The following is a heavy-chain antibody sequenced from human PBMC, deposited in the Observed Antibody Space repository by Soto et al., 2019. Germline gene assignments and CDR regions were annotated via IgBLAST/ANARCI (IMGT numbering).Heavy chain of an antibody. J-gene: IGHJ6*02. CDR2: ISYDGSNK. Sequence: PGGSLRLSCAASEFTFSSYAIHWVRQAPGKGLEWVAVISYDGSNKYYADSVKGRFTISRDNSKNTLYLQMNSLRAEDTAVYYCARGRGTRVLVPAAISHYYGMDVWGQGTTVTVSS. CDR1: EFTFSSYA. V-gene: IGHV3-30-3*01. CDR3: ARGRGTRVLVPAAISHYYGMDV. D-gene: IGHD2-2*01.